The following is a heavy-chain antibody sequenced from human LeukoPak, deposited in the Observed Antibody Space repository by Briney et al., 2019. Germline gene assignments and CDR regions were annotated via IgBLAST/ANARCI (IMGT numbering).Heavy chain of an antibody. D-gene: IGHD6-13*01. J-gene: IGHJ6*02. CDR2: IYYSGST. Sequence: PSETLSLTCTVSGGSVSSGSYYWSWIRQPPGKGLEWIGYIYYSGSTNYNPSLKSRVTISVDTSKNQFSLKLSSVAAADTAVYYCARARGSSSSFYYYYGMDVWGQGTTVTVSS. CDR1: GGSVSSGSYY. V-gene: IGHV4-61*01. CDR3: ARARGSSSSFYYYYGMDV.